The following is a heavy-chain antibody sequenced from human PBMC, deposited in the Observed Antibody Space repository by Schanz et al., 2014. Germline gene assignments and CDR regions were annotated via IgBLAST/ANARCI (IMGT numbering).Heavy chain of an antibody. CDR2: ISSSSSYI. CDR3: ARDFDDRRAYGSGSCLGGCMDV. CDR1: GFTFSSYS. V-gene: IGHV3-21*04. D-gene: IGHD3-10*01. J-gene: IGHJ6*02. Sequence: VQLAESGVGVVQPGRSLRLSCAASGFTFSSYSMNWVRQAPGKGLEWVSSISSSSSYIYYADSVKGRFTISRDNAKNSLYLQINSLRAEHTAVYYCARDFDDRRAYGSGSCLGGCMDVWGQGTTXTVSS.